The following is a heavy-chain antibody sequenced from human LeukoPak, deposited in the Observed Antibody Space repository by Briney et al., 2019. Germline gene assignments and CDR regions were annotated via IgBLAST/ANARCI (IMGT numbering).Heavy chain of an antibody. V-gene: IGHV4-31*01. CDR2: IYYSGST. D-gene: IGHD1-20*01. J-gene: IGHJ5*02. Sequence: SETLSLTCSVSGASIRSGGYYWSWIRQHPGKGLEWIGYIYYSGSTYYNPSLKSQVTILVDTSKNQFSLKLSSVTAADTAIYYCARLSGRVWFDPWGQGTLVTVSS. CDR3: ARLSGRVWFDP. CDR1: GASIRSGGYY.